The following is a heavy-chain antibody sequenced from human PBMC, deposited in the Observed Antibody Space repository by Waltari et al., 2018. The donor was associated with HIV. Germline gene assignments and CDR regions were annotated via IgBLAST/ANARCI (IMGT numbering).Heavy chain of an antibody. Sequence: AMNWVRQAPGQGLEWMGWINTNTWNPTYAQAFTGRFVFSLDTSVSTAYLQISSLKAEDTAVYYCARSIRYYYDSSGYYWDAFDIWGQGTMVTVSS. CDR1: A. CDR3: ARSIRYYYDSSGYYWDAFDI. V-gene: IGHV7-4-1*02. CDR2: INTNTWNP. D-gene: IGHD3-22*01. J-gene: IGHJ3*02.